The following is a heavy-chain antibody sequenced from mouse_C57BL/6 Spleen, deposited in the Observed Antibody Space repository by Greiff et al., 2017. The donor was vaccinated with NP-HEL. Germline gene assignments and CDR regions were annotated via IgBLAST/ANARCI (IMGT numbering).Heavy chain of an antibody. CDR2: ISDGGSYT. Sequence: EVKLVESGGGLVKPGGSLKLSCAASGFTFSSYAMSWVRQTPEKRLEWVATISDGGSYTYYPDNVKGRFTISRDNAKNNLYLQMSHLKSEDTAMYYCARDDYFDYWGQGTTLIVSS. CDR3: ARDDYFDY. J-gene: IGHJ2*01. V-gene: IGHV5-4*01. CDR1: GFTFSSYA.